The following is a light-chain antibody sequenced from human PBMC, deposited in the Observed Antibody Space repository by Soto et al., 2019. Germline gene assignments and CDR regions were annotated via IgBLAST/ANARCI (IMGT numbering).Light chain of an antibody. CDR3: QHRSDWPG. CDR2: EAS. CDR1: QSVGTY. V-gene: IGKV3-11*01. Sequence: EIVLTQSPATLSLSPVERATLACRASQSVGTYLAWYQQKPGQAPRLLIYEASNRATGISARFSGSGSGTDFTLTISSLEPEDFAVYYCQHRSDWPGFGQGTRLET. J-gene: IGKJ5*01.